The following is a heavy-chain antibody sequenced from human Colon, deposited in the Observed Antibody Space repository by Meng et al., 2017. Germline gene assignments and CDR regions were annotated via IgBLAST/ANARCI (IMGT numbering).Heavy chain of an antibody. CDR2: IHYSGSR. V-gene: IGHV4-61*01. CDR1: GGSVSSASYY. Sequence: QVERPEPGPGLVRPSETLSPTCNVSGGSVSSASYYGSWIRQPPGKGLEWIGLIHYSGSRNYNPSLKSRVTMSVDTSKNQVSLRLTSATAADTAVYYCARFYGSGTFEVHDYWGQGTLVTVSS. CDR3: ARFYGSGTFEVHDY. J-gene: IGHJ4*02. D-gene: IGHD3-10*01.